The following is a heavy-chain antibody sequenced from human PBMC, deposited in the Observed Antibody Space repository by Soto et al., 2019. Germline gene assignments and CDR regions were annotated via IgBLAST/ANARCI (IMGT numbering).Heavy chain of an antibody. J-gene: IGHJ6*02. CDR1: GGTFSSYG. D-gene: IGHD6-25*01. CDR2: ILPIFGTA. V-gene: IGHV1-69*12. CDR3: ATTQAAMTYYYGMNA. Sequence: QVQLVQSGAEVKKPGSSVKVSCKASGGTFSSYGTSWVRQAPGQGLEWMGGILPIFGTANYAQKFQGRVTSTADESTNTAYMELSSLRSEDTAVYYCATTQAAMTYYYGMNAWGQGTTVTVSS.